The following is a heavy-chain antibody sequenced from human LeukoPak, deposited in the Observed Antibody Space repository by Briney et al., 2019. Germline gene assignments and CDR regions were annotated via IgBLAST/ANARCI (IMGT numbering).Heavy chain of an antibody. V-gene: IGHV4-59*01. J-gene: IGHJ4*02. CDR2: MHPGGTT. CDR3: ARTGSLFGRFLDH. CDR1: ADSMNNYY. D-gene: IGHD3-10*02. Sequence: SETLSLTCSVFADSMNNYYWTWIRQPPGKGLEWVGNMHPGGTTKFHPSLEGRVTMSIDTSNKQFSLRLRSVTAADTATYYCARTGSLFGRFLDHWGPGALVIVSS.